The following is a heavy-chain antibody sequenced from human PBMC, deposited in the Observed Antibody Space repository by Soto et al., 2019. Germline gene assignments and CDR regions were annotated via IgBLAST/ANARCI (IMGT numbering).Heavy chain of an antibody. CDR3: ARRLYYDSSGFEGGGMDV. J-gene: IGHJ6*02. V-gene: IGHV4-39*01. CDR2: IYYSGST. D-gene: IGHD3-22*01. CDR1: GGSISSSSYY. Sequence: SETLSLTSPVSGGSISSSSYYWGWIRQPPGKGLEWIGSIYYSGSTYYNPSLKSRVTISVDTSKNQFSLKLSSVTAADTAVYYCARRLYYDSSGFEGGGMDVWGQGTMVTVSS.